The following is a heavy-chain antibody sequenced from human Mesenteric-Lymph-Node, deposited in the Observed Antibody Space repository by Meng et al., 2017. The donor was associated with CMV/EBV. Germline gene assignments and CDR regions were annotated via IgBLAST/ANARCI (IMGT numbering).Heavy chain of an antibody. J-gene: IGHJ5*02. D-gene: IGHD1-26*01. Sequence: GESLKISCAASGFTFDDYGMNWVRQAPGKGLEWVAGINWNGVSTAYTDSVKGRFTISRDNANGSLYLQMNSLRAEDSAFYYCARDAVGATPRNWFDPWGQGTLVTVSS. CDR2: INWNGVST. V-gene: IGHV3-20*04. CDR1: GFTFDDYG. CDR3: ARDAVGATPRNWFDP.